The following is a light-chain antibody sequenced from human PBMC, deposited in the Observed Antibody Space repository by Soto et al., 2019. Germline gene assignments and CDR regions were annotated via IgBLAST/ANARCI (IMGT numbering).Light chain of an antibody. Sequence: DIQMTQSPSTLSASVGDRVIITCRASQNICSWLAWYQQRPGKAPKLLIYKASTLESGVPSRFSGSGSGTEFTLTISSLQPDDFATYYCHQYDTYSYTFGQGTKLEIK. J-gene: IGKJ2*01. CDR3: HQYDTYSYT. CDR1: QNICSW. V-gene: IGKV1-5*03. CDR2: KAS.